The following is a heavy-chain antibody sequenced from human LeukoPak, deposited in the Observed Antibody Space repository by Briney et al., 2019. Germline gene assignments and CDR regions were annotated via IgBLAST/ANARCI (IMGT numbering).Heavy chain of an antibody. Sequence: SVKVSCKASGYTFSSYAMNWVRQAPGQGLEWMGGIIPIFGTADYAQKFQGRVTITADESTSTAYMELSSLRSEDTAVYYCARVRGDYYDSRAYYFDYWGQGTLVTVSS. D-gene: IGHD3-22*01. CDR2: IIPIFGTA. CDR3: ARVRGDYYDSRAYYFDY. V-gene: IGHV1-69*13. CDR1: GYTFSSYA. J-gene: IGHJ4*02.